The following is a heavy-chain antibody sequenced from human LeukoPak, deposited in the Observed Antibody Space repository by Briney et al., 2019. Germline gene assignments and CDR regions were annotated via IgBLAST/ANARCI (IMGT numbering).Heavy chain of an antibody. V-gene: IGHV1-69*13. CDR1: GGTFISYA. CDR3: ARDGSGSYEYYYYGMDV. J-gene: IGHJ6*02. Sequence: GASVKVSCKASGGTFISYAISWVRQAPGQGLEWMGGIIPIFGTANYAQKFQGRVTITADESTSTAYMELSSLRSEDTAVYYCARDGSGSYEYYYYGMDVWGQGTTVTVSS. D-gene: IGHD3-10*01. CDR2: IIPIFGTA.